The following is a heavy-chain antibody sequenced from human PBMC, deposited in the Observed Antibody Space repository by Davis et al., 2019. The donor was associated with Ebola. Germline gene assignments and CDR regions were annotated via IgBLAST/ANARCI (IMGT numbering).Heavy chain of an antibody. J-gene: IGHJ4*02. CDR3: AKGGRSPLHQIDY. CDR1: GFTFSSYA. V-gene: IGHV3-30*04. Sequence: SLKISCAASGFTFSSYAMHWVRQAPGKGLEWVAVISYDGSNKYYADSVKGRFTISRDNSKNTMYLQMNSLRDEDTAVYYCAKGGRSPLHQIDYWGQGTLVTVSS. CDR2: ISYDGSNK. D-gene: IGHD3-16*01.